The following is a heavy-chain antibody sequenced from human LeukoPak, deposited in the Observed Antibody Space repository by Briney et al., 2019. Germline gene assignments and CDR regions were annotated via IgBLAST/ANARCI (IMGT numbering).Heavy chain of an antibody. J-gene: IGHJ4*02. Sequence: ASVKVSCKATGYTFTAYYMHWVRQAPGQGLEWMGLINPSGSDTVYAQKFQGRVTMTRDMSTSTDYTELSRLRSDDTAIYYCARDVGEYCSSVSCYASDYWGQGTLVTVSS. CDR1: GYTFTAYY. CDR3: ARDVGEYCSSVSCYASDY. V-gene: IGHV1-46*01. D-gene: IGHD2-2*01. CDR2: INPSGSDT.